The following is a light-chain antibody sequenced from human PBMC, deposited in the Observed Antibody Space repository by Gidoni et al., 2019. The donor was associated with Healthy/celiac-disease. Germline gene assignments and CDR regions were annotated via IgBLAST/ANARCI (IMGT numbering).Light chain of an antibody. Sequence: DIQMTQSPSTLSASVGDRVTITCRASQSISSWLAWYQQQPGKAPKLLIYDASSLESGGPSRFSGSGSGTEFTLTISSLQPADFATYYCQQYNRYSWTFGQGTQVDIK. CDR2: DAS. CDR3: QQYNRYSWT. J-gene: IGKJ1*01. V-gene: IGKV1-5*01. CDR1: QSISSW.